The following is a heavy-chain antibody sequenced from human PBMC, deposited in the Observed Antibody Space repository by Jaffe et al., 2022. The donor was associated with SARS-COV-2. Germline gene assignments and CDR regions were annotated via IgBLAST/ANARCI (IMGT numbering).Heavy chain of an antibody. D-gene: IGHD3-10*01. V-gene: IGHV3-9*01. CDR3: AKDIAGWFGDANWFDP. J-gene: IGHJ5*02. CDR2: ISWNSGSI. CDR1: GFTFDDYA. Sequence: EVQLVESGGGLVQPGRSLRLSCAASGFTFDDYAMHWVRQAPGKGLEWVSGISWNSGSIGYADSVKGRFTISRDNAKNSLYLQMNSLRAEDTALYYCAKDIAGWFGDANWFDPWGQGTLVTVSS.